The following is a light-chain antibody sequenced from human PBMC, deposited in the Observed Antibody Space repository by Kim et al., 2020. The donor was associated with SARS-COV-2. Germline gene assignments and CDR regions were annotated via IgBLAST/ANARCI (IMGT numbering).Light chain of an antibody. V-gene: IGLV1-40*01. CDR3: QSYDSRLSGRV. CDR1: SSNIGAGYD. CDR2: GST. J-gene: IGLJ3*02. Sequence: QSVLTQPPSVSGAPGQRVTISCTGSSSNIGAGYDVHWYQQFPGTAPKLLIYGSTNRPSGVPDRFSGSKSGTSASLAITELQAEDEADYYCQSYDSRLSGRVFGGGTKVTVL.